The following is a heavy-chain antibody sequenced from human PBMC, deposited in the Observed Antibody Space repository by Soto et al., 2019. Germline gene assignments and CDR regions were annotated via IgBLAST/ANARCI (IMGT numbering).Heavy chain of an antibody. CDR3: ARDERDYFDSSGYFHWFDP. CDR2: IYYSGST. V-gene: IGHV4-59*12. CDR1: GGSISSYY. D-gene: IGHD3-22*01. Sequence: SETLSLTCTVSGGSISSYYWSWIRQPPGKGLEWIGYIYYSGSTNYNPSLKSRVTISVDTSKNQFSLKLSSVTAADTAVYYCARDERDYFDSSGYFHWFDPWGQGTLVTVSS. J-gene: IGHJ5*02.